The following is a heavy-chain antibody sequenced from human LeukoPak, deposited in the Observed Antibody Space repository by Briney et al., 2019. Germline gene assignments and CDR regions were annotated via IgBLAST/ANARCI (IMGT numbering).Heavy chain of an antibody. CDR2: FDPEDGET. D-gene: IGHD6-13*01. J-gene: IGHJ4*02. CDR3: AIPGGSSRDFDY. V-gene: IGHV1-24*01. CDR1: GYTLTELS. Sequence: ASVKVSCKVSGYTLTELSMHWVRQAPGKGLEWMGGFDPEDGETIYAQKFQGRVTMTEDISTDTAYMELSSLRSEDTAAYYCAIPGGSSRDFDYWGQGTLVTVSS.